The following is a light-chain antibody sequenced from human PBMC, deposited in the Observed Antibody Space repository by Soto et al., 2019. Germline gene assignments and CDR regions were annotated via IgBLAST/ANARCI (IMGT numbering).Light chain of an antibody. V-gene: IGKV1-5*01. Sequence: SQLPQSPSTGSASAGDRVTLTCRASQSISIWLAWYQQKPGQAPKLLIYDASTLESGVPSRFSGSVSGEEFTLTINNLQPDDFATYYCQQYNSHRSCGPGTKGE. CDR1: QSISIW. CDR2: DAS. J-gene: IGKJ1*01. CDR3: QQYNSHRS.